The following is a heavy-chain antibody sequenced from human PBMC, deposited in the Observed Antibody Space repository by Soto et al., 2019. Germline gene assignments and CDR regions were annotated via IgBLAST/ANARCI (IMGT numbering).Heavy chain of an antibody. Sequence: LSETLSLTCAVYGGSIISSNWWSWVLQPPGKGLEWIGEIYHSGSTNYNPSLKSRVTISVDKSKNQFSLKLSSVTAADTAVYYCAREAGGGYYGSGSYYNWFDPWGQGTLVTVSS. D-gene: IGHD3-10*01. CDR3: AREAGGGYYGSGSYYNWFDP. CDR1: GGSIISSNW. CDR2: IYHSGST. J-gene: IGHJ5*02. V-gene: IGHV4-4*02.